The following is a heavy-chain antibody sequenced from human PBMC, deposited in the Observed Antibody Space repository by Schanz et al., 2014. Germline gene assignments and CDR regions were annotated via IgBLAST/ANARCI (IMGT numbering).Heavy chain of an antibody. CDR2: VYTSGST. CDR3: ARGGARRFPVVPDAIQGLRGHYYYYYLDV. J-gene: IGHJ6*03. CDR1: GGSISSGTYY. V-gene: IGHV4-61*02. Sequence: QVQLQESGPGLVKPSQTLSLTCIVSGGSISSGTYYWSWLRQPAGKGLEWIGRVYTSGSTNYNPSLRGRVPLPLDPPKNQFPLKLWSVPAADTAVYYCARGGARRFPVVPDAIQGLRGHYYYYYLDVWGKGTTVTASS. D-gene: IGHD2-2*02.